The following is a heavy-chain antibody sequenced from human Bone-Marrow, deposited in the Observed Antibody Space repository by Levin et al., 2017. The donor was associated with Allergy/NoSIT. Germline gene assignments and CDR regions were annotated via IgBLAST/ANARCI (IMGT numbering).Heavy chain of an antibody. Sequence: GASVKVSCKASGYTFTSYDINWVRQATGQGLEWMGWMNPDSGNTGYAQKFQGRVTMTRNTSISTAYMELSSLISEDTAVYYCARGGLGGCGGSCYYYYMDVWATGTTVTVSS. CDR1: GYTFTSYD. J-gene: IGHJ6*03. D-gene: IGHD2-15*01. V-gene: IGHV1-8*01. CDR2: MNPDSGNT. CDR3: ARGGLGGCGGSCYYYYMDV.